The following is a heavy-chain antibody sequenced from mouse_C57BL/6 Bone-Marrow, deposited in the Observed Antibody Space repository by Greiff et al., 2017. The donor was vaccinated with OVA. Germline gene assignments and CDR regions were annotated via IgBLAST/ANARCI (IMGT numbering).Heavy chain of an antibody. CDR3: ARYDGYYPYWYFDV. D-gene: IGHD2-3*01. Sequence: DVKLQESGPGLAKPSQTLSLTCSVTGYSITSDYWNWIRKFPGNKLEYMGYISYSGSTYYNPSLKSRISITRDTSKNQYYLQLNSVTTEETATYYGARYDGYYPYWYFDVWGTGTTVTVSS. CDR1: GYSITSDY. V-gene: IGHV3-8*01. J-gene: IGHJ1*03. CDR2: ISYSGST.